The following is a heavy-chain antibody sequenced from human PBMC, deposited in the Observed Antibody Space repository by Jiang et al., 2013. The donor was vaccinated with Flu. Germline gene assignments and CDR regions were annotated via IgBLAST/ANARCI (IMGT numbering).Heavy chain of an antibody. CDR3: ARDRGQHYSRYYYYGMDV. Sequence: GAEVKKPGSSVKVSCKASGGTFSSYAISWVRQAPGQGLEWMGGIIPIFGTANYAQKFQGRVTITADESTSTAYMELSSLRSEDTAVYYCARDRGQHYSRYYYYGMDVWGQGTTVTVSS. V-gene: IGHV1-69*01. CDR1: GGTFSSYA. CDR2: IIPIFGTA. D-gene: IGHD3-10*01. J-gene: IGHJ6*02.